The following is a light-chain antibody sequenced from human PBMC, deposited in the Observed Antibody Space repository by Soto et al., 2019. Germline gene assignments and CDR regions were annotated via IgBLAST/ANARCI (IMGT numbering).Light chain of an antibody. CDR1: QTVSSSY. CDR2: GAS. V-gene: IGKV3D-7*01. CDR3: QQTYSTPLT. Sequence: PGERVTLSCRASQTVSSSYLTWYQQRPGQAPRLLIYGASTRATCIPPRFSGSGSGTDFTLSINSLQPEDFATYYCQQTYSTPLTFGGGTKVDIK. J-gene: IGKJ4*01.